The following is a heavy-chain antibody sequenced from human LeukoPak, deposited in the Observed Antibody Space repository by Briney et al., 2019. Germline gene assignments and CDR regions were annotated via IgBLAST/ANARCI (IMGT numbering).Heavy chain of an antibody. CDR1: GYSFTSYW. CDR2: IYPGDSDT. Sequence: GESLKISCKGSGYSFTSYWIGWVRQMPGKGLEWMGIIYPGDSDTRYSPSFQGQVTISADKSISTAYLQWSSLEASDTAMYYCARTYCGGDCYLYYFDYWGQGTLVTVSS. V-gene: IGHV5-51*01. D-gene: IGHD2-21*02. J-gene: IGHJ4*02. CDR3: ARTYCGGDCYLYYFDY.